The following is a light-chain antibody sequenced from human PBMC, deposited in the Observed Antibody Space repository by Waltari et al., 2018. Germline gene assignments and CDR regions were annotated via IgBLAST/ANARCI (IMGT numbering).Light chain of an antibody. CDR3: QQYCSSPLT. V-gene: IGKV4-1*01. Sequence: DIVFTQSPDSLAVSLGERATINCKSSQSLLYSTVNKNCLAWYQQKAGQPPKLLIYWASAREPGVPDQFSGGGSGTDFTLTISSLQAEDVAVYYCQQYCSSPLTFGGGTKVEIK. CDR1: QSLLYSTVNKNC. CDR2: WAS. J-gene: IGKJ4*01.